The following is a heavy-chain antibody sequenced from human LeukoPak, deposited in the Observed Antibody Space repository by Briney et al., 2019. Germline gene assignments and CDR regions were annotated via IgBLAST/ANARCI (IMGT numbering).Heavy chain of an antibody. J-gene: IGHJ3*01. V-gene: IGHV3-23*01. D-gene: IGHD2-2*01. Sequence: GGSLRLSCAASGFTFSSYAISWVRQAPGKGLEWVSTISGIGGSTYYADSVKGRFTISRDNSKNTLFLQMNSLRAEDTAVYYCAKDRSCTGSSCNVGSWGQGTMVTVSS. CDR3: AKDRSCTGSSCNVGS. CDR2: ISGIGGST. CDR1: GFTFSSYA.